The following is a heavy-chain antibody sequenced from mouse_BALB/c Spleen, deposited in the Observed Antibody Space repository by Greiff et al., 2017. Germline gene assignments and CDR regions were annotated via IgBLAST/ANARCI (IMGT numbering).Heavy chain of an antibody. V-gene: IGHV1-9*01. CDR2: ILPGSGST. Sequence: QVQLQQSGAELMKPGASVKISCKATGYTFSSYWIEWVKQRPGHGLEWIGEILPGSGSTNYNEKFKGKATFTADTSSNTAYMQLSSLTSEDSAVYYCARCGDGYYVGNYLDYWGQGTTLTVSS. J-gene: IGHJ2*01. CDR1: GYTFSSYW. D-gene: IGHD2-3*01. CDR3: ARCGDGYYVGNYLDY.